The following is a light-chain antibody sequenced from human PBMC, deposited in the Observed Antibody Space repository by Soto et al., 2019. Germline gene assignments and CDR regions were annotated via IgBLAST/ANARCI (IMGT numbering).Light chain of an antibody. CDR2: DVN. V-gene: IGLV2-14*01. Sequence: QSVLTQPASVSVSPGQSITISCTGTSSDVGSYNYVSWYQQEPGKAPKLMIYDVNNRPSGVSSRFSGSKSGNTASLTISGLQAEDEAVYYCSSYTGGSTLVVFGGGTKLTVL. CDR3: SSYTGGSTLVV. J-gene: IGLJ2*01. CDR1: SSDVGSYNY.